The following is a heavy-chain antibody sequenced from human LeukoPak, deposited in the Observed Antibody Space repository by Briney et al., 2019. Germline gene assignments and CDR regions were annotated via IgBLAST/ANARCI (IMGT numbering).Heavy chain of an antibody. CDR1: GGSISSSSYY. V-gene: IGHV4-39*01. CDR3: ARRNRRTMVRGAPGWFDP. Sequence: SETLSLTCTVSGGSISSSSYYWGWIRQPPGKGLEWIGSIYYSGSTYYNPSLKSRVTISVDTSKNQFSLKLSSVTAADTAVYYCARRNRRTMVRGAPGWFDPWGQGTLVTVSS. D-gene: IGHD3-10*01. J-gene: IGHJ5*02. CDR2: IYYSGST.